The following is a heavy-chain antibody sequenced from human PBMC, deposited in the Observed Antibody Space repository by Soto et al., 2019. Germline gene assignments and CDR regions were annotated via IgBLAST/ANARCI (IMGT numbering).Heavy chain of an antibody. V-gene: IGHV1-69*13. CDR3: ASDYCSGGSCYESPWSYYYGMDV. Sequence: VKVSCKASGGTFSSYAISWVRQAPGQGLEWMGGIIPIFGTANYAQKFQGRVTITADESTSTAYMELSSLRSDDTAVYYCASDYCSGGSCYESPWSYYYGMDVWGQGTTVTAP. CDR2: IIPIFGTA. CDR1: GGTFSSYA. D-gene: IGHD2-15*01. J-gene: IGHJ6*02.